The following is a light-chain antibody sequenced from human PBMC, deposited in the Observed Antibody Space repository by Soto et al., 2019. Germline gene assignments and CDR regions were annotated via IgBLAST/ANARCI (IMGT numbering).Light chain of an antibody. J-gene: IGKJ5*01. CDR1: QSIDNS. V-gene: IGKV3-15*01. Sequence: EIVMTQSPGTLSVSPGERATLSCGASQSIDNSLAWYQQKPGQAPRLLLYCASTRATGVPARFSGSGSGTEFTLTISSLQSEDFAVYYCQQYKIWPPITFGQGTRLEI. CDR3: QQYKIWPPIT. CDR2: CAS.